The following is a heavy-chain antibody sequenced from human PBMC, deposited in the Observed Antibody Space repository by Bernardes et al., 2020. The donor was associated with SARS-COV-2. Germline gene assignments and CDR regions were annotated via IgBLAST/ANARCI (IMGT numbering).Heavy chain of an antibody. Sequence: STYYNPSLKSRVTISVDTSKNQFSLKLSSVTAADTAVYYCAREAPDLYDSSGYYYGFVDPWGQGTLVTVSS. J-gene: IGHJ5*02. CDR3: AREAPDLYDSSGYYYGFVDP. D-gene: IGHD3-22*01. CDR2: ST. V-gene: IGHV4-30-2*05.